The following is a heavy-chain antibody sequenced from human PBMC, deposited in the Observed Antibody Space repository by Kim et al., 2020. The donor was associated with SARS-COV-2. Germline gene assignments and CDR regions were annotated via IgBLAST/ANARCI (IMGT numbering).Heavy chain of an antibody. CDR3: VWGAYCGGDCYSFDY. D-gene: IGHD2-21*02. CDR1: GFTFSSYG. J-gene: IGHJ4*01. Sequence: GGSLRLSCAASGFTFSSYGMHWVRQAPGKGLEWVAVISYDGSNKYYADSVKGRFTISRDNSKNTLYLQMNSLRAEDTAVYYCVWGAYCGGDCYSFDYWG. V-gene: IGHV3-30*03. CDR2: ISYDGSNK.